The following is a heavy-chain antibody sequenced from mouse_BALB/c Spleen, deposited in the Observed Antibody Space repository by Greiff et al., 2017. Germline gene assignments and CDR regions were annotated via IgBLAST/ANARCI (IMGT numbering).Heavy chain of an antibody. J-gene: IGHJ3*01. CDR2: ISSGGST. V-gene: IGHV5-6-5*01. D-gene: IGHD2-10*02. CDR1: GFTFSSYA. CDR3: ARGQYGNYFAY. Sequence: DVHLVESGGGLVKPGGSLKLSCAASGFTFSSYAMSWVRQTPEKRLEWVASISSGGSTYYPDSVKGRFTISRDNARNILYLQMSSLRSEDTAMYYCARGQYGNYFAYWGQGTLVTVSA.